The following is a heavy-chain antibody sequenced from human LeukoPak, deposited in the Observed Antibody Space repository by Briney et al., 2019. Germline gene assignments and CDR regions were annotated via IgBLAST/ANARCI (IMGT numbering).Heavy chain of an antibody. Sequence: ASVNVSCKASGYTFTSYGISWVRQAPGQGLEWMGWISAYNGNTNYAQELQGRVTMTTDTSTSTAYMELRSLRSDDTAVYYCARGTYYDILTGYYYYGMDVWGQGTTVTVSS. D-gene: IGHD3-9*01. V-gene: IGHV1-18*01. CDR2: ISAYNGNT. CDR3: ARGTYYDILTGYYYYGMDV. J-gene: IGHJ6*02. CDR1: GYTFTSYG.